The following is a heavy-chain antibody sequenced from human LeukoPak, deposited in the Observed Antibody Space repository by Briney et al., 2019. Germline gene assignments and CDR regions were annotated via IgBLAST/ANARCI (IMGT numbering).Heavy chain of an antibody. CDR3: AKAPVTTCRGAFCYPFDY. J-gene: IGHJ4*02. CDR1: GFTLSSYA. D-gene: IGHD2-15*01. Sequence: GGSLRLSCGASGFTLSSYAMSWVRQAPGKGLEWVSAISGTGNTYHADSVKGRFTISRDSSKNTLFLQMNRLRPEDAAVYYCAKAPVTTCRGAFCYPFDYWGLGTLVTVSS. CDR2: ISGTGNT. V-gene: IGHV3-23*01.